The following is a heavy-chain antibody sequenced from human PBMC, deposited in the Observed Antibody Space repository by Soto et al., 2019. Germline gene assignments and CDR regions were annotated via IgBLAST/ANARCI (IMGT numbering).Heavy chain of an antibody. CDR2: IGTAGDT. CDR1: GFTFSSYE. J-gene: IGHJ5*02. V-gene: IGHV3-13*04. Sequence: GGSLRLSCAASGFTFSSYEMHWVRQATGKGLEWVSAIGTAGDTYYPGSVKGRFTISRENAKNSLYLQMNSLRAGDTAVYYCARASLAWSLDPWGQGTLVTVSS. D-gene: IGHD3-3*01. CDR3: ARASLAWSLDP.